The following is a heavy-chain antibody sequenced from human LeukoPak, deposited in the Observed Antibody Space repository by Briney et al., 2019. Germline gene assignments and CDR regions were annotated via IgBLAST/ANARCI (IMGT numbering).Heavy chain of an antibody. D-gene: IGHD5-24*01. CDR1: GYTFTGYY. CDR3: ARGWSEMGPGTFDI. V-gene: IGHV1-2*02. Sequence: ASVKVSCKASGYTFTGYYMHWVRQAPGQGLEWMGWINPNSGGTNYAQKFQGRVTMTRDTSISTAYMELSRLRSDDTAVYYCARGWSEMGPGTFDIWGQGTMVTVSS. J-gene: IGHJ3*02. CDR2: INPNSGGT.